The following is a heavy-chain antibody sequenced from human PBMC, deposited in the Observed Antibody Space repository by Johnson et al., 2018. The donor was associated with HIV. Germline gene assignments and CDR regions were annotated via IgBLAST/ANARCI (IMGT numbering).Heavy chain of an antibody. Sequence: VQLVESGGGLVQPGGSLTLSCAASGFTFSSYAMSWVRQAPGKVLEWVSAISGSGGSTYYTDSVKGRFTISRDNSKNTLYLQMKSLRAEDTAVYYCAKDKASATPYLSSGWYGGAFDAWGQGTMVTVSS. CDR1: GFTFSSYA. V-gene: IGHV3-23*04. CDR3: AKDKASATPYLSSGWYGGAFDA. CDR2: ISGSGGST. D-gene: IGHD6-19*01. J-gene: IGHJ3*01.